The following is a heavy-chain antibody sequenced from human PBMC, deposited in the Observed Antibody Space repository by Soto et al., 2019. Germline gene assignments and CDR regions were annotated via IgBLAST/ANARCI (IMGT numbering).Heavy chain of an antibody. V-gene: IGHV3-20*04. J-gene: IGHJ3*02. D-gene: IGHD2-8*02. Sequence: GGSLRLSCAASGFTFGDYGMSWVRQAPGKGLEWVSGINWNGGSTGYADSVKGRFTISRDNAKNSLYLQMNSLRAEDTAVYYCARKPRGSGDVTGGDFDIWGQGTMVTVSS. CDR1: GFTFGDYG. CDR2: INWNGGST. CDR3: ARKPRGSGDVTGGDFDI.